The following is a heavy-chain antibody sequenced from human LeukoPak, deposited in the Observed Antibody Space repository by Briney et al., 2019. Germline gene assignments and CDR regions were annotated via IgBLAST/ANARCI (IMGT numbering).Heavy chain of an antibody. J-gene: IGHJ4*02. CDR2: IKQDGSEK. CDR3: ARLGYSYGLNAHNGADE. D-gene: IGHD5-18*01. V-gene: IGHV3-7*01. Sequence: GGSLRLSCAASGFTFSSYWMSWVRQAPGKGLEWVANIKQDGSEKYYVDSVKGRFTISRDNAKNSLYLQMNSLRAEDTAVYYCARLGYSYGLNAHNGADEWGQGTLVTVSS. CDR1: GFTFSSYW.